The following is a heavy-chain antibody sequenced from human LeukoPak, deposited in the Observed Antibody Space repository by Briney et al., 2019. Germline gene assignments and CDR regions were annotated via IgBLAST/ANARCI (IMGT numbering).Heavy chain of an antibody. Sequence: ASVKVSCKASGYTFTSYDINWVRQATGQGLEWMGWMNPNSGNTGYAQKFQGRVTITRNTSISTAYMELSSLRSEDTAVYCCARTYGWHGYYFDYWGQGTLVTVSS. V-gene: IGHV1-8*03. D-gene: IGHD6-19*01. J-gene: IGHJ4*02. CDR1: GYTFTSYD. CDR3: ARTYGWHGYYFDY. CDR2: MNPNSGNT.